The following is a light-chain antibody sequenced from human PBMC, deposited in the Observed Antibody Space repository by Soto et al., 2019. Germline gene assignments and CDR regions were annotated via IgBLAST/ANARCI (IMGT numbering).Light chain of an antibody. V-gene: IGKV3-11*01. CDR2: QTS. J-gene: IGKJ1*01. CDR3: HQRQSWTRT. CDR1: QYINTR. Sequence: EILLTQSPATLSSFPGDRVTLSCRASQYINTRLAWYQHRPGQAPRLLIYQTSLRAAGIPARLSASGYGTDFTITISDVKNEDFELYYCHQRQSWTRTFGHGTKVDIK.